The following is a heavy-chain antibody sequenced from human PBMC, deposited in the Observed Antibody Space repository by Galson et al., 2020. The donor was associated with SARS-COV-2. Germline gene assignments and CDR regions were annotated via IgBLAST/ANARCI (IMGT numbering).Heavy chain of an antibody. CDR1: GGTFSSYA. CDR2: IIPIFGTA. CDR3: AREEREMATINGDHDAFDI. D-gene: IGHD5-12*01. J-gene: IGHJ3*02. V-gene: IGHV1-69*13. Sequence: SVKVSCKASGGTFSSYAISWVRQAPGQGLEWMGGIIPIFGTANYAQKFQGRVTITADESTSTAYMELSSLRSEDTAVYYCAREEREMATINGDHDAFDIWGQGTMVTVSS.